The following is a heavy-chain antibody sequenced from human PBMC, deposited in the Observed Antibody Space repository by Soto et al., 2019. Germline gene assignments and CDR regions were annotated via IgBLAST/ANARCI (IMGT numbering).Heavy chain of an antibody. CDR2: ISYDGSKK. J-gene: IGHJ3*02. Sequence: QVQLVESGGGVVQPGRSLRLSCAGSGFTFSSYGMHWVRQAPGKGLEWVSVISYDGSKKYYADSVKGRFTISRDNSKNTLVLQMNSLRAEDTAVYYCGNLVFYDILTGFRRAFDIWGQGTMVTVSS. D-gene: IGHD3-9*01. CDR3: GNLVFYDILTGFRRAFDI. CDR1: GFTFSSYG. V-gene: IGHV3-30*18.